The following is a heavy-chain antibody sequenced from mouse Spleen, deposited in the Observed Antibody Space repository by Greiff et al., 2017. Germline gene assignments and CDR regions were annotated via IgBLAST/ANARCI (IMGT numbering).Heavy chain of an antibody. Sequence: VQLQQSGPGLVAPSQSLSITCTVSGFSLTSYGVDWVRQSPGKGLEWLGVIWGGGSTNYNSALKSRLSISKDNSKSQVFLKMNSLQTDDTAMYYCASGFYYGDYGFAYWGQGTLVTVSA. CDR2: IWGGGST. D-gene: IGHD2-13*01. CDR1: GFSLTSYG. CDR3: ASGFYYGDYGFAY. V-gene: IGHV2-6*01. J-gene: IGHJ3*01.